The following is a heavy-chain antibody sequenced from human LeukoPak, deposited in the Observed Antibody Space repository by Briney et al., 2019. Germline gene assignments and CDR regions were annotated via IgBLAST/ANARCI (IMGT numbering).Heavy chain of an antibody. V-gene: IGHV4-59*01. CDR1: GGSISSYY. CDR3: ARVVWDIVVVPATHYHMDV. CDR2: IYYSGST. Sequence: TSETLSLTCTVSGGSISSYYWSWIRQPPGKGLEWIGYIYYSGSTNYNPSLKSRVTISVDTSKNQFSLKLSSVTAADTAVYYCARVVWDIVVVPATHYHMDVWGKGTTVTISS. D-gene: IGHD2-2*01. J-gene: IGHJ6*03.